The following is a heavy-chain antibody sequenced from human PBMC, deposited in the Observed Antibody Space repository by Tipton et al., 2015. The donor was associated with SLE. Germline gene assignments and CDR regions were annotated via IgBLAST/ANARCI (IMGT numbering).Heavy chain of an antibody. CDR3: ARQSYPGLVVYAHNWFDP. CDR2: IYYSGST. D-gene: IGHD2-8*02. CDR1: GGSISSYY. V-gene: IGHV4-59*08. Sequence: TLSLTCTVSGGSISSYYWSWIRQPPGTGLEWIGYIYYSGSTNYNPSLKSRVTISVDTSKNQFSLKLSSVTAADPAVYYCARQSYPGLVVYAHNWFDPWGQGTLVTVSS. J-gene: IGHJ5*02.